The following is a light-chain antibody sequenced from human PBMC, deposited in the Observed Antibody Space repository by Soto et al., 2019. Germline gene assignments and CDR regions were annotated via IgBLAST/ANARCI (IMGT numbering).Light chain of an antibody. Sequence: DIQMTQSPSSLSASVGDRVTITCRASQDISSHLNWYQQKRGKAPNLLIYAASSLQSGVPSRFSGSGSETDFTLTIRSLQPEDFATYFCQQTYSDPPWTFGQGTKVEIK. CDR2: AAS. V-gene: IGKV1-39*01. CDR1: QDISSH. J-gene: IGKJ1*01. CDR3: QQTYSDPPWT.